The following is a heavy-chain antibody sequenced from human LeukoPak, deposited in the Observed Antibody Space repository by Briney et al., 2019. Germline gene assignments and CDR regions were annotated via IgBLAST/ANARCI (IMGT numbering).Heavy chain of an antibody. V-gene: IGHV3-33*01. D-gene: IGHD6-13*01. CDR1: GFTFSSYG. J-gene: IGHJ6*02. Sequence: GGSLRLFCAASGFTFSSYGMHWVRQAPGKGLEWVAVIWYDGSNKYYADSVKGRFTISRDNSKNTLYLQMNSLRAEDTAVCYCARTAAEHYYYGMDVWGQGTTVTVSS. CDR2: IWYDGSNK. CDR3: ARTAAEHYYYGMDV.